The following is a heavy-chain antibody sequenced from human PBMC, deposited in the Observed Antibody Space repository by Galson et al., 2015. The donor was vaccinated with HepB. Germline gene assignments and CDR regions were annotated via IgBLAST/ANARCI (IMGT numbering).Heavy chain of an antibody. CDR2: IKQDGSEK. D-gene: IGHD2-8*01. CDR1: GFTLNSYW. Sequence: SLRLSCAASGFTLNSYWMSWVRQAPGKGLEWVANIKQDGSEKYYVDSVKGRFTISRDNAKNSLYLQMNSLRAEDTAVYYCARSYCTNGVCYSYFDYWGQGTLVTVSS. CDR3: ARSYCTNGVCYSYFDY. J-gene: IGHJ4*02. V-gene: IGHV3-7*03.